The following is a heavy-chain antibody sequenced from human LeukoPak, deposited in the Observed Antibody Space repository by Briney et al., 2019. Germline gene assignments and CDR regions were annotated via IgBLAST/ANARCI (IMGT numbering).Heavy chain of an antibody. J-gene: IGHJ4*02. V-gene: IGHV3-7*01. Sequence: PGGSLRLSCVASGFTFSSYWMSWVRQAPGKGLEWVANIMQDGSEKYYVDSVKGRFTISRDNAKNSLYLQMNSLTAEDTAVYYCARESVATDFDYWGQGTLVTVSS. CDR1: GFTFSSYW. CDR2: IMQDGSEK. D-gene: IGHD5-12*01. CDR3: ARESVATDFDY.